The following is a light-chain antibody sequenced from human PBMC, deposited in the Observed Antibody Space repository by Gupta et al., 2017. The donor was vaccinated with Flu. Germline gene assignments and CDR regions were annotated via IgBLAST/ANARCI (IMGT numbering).Light chain of an antibody. CDR2: EVN. CDR3: CSYGRNEV. Sequence: GHSVAISCTGTSSYIGANNYVSWYQQHHGKATILVIYEVNKRPAGVPDRFSGSKCGTTASTTVSGLQPEEEAYYYCCSYGRNEVFGTGTKVTVL. J-gene: IGLJ1*01. V-gene: IGLV2-8*01. CDR1: SSYIGANNY.